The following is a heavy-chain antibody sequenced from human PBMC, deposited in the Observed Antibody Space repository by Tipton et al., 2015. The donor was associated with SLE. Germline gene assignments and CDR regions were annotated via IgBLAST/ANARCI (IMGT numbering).Heavy chain of an antibody. Sequence: TLSLTCTVSGGSISSYYWSWIRQPPGKGLEWIGYIYTSGSTNYNPSLKSRVTISVDTSKNQFSLKLSSVTAADTAVYYCARLYGSGSYSDAFDIWGQGTMVTVSS. CDR3: ARLYGSGSYSDAFDI. CDR1: GGSISSYY. V-gene: IGHV4-4*08. CDR2: IYTSGST. D-gene: IGHD1-26*01. J-gene: IGHJ3*02.